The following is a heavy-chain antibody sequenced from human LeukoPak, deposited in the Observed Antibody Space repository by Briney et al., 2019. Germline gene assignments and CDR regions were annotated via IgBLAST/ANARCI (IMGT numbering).Heavy chain of an antibody. CDR3: ARDWRCSSGCDFDY. Sequence: GGSLRLSCAASGFTFSSYSMNWVRQAPGKGLEWVSYISSSSSTIYYADSVKGRFTISRDNAKNSLYLQMKSLRVEDTAVYYCARDWRCSSGCDFDYWGQGTLVTVSS. V-gene: IGHV3-48*04. J-gene: IGHJ4*02. CDR2: ISSSSSTI. D-gene: IGHD6-19*01. CDR1: GFTFSSYS.